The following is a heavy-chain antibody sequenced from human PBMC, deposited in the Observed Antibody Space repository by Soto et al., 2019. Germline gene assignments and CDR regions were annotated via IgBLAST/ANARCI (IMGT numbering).Heavy chain of an antibody. CDR3: ARMASFGSLNWFDP. J-gene: IGHJ5*02. Sequence: ASVKVSCKASGYTFSNNDVTWVRQATGQGLEWMGWMNPGSGDTGYAQKFQGRVTMTRNISIATAYMELSSLRSEDTAIYYCARMASFGSLNWFDPWGQGTLVTVSS. CDR2: MNPGSGDT. V-gene: IGHV1-8*01. CDR1: GYTFSNND. D-gene: IGHD5-18*01.